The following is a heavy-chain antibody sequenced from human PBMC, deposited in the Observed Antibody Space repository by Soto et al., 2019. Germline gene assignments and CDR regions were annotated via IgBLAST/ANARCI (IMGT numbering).Heavy chain of an antibody. CDR2: ISSSGSTI. V-gene: IGHV3-11*01. CDR1: GFTFSDYY. J-gene: IGHJ4*02. CDR3: ATLREYQNSGYDTSIDY. D-gene: IGHD5-12*01. Sequence: GGSLRLSCAASGFTFSDYYMSWIRQAPGKGLEWVSYISSSGSTIYYADSVKGRFTISRDNAKNSLYLQMNSLRAEDTAVYYCATLREYQNSGYDTSIDYWGQGILVTVSS.